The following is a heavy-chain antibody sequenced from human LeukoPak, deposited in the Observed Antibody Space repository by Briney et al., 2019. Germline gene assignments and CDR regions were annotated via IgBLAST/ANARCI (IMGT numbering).Heavy chain of an antibody. Sequence: NTSETLSLTCTVSGGSISSSSYYWGWIRQPPVKGLEWIGSIYYSGSTYYNPSLKSRVTISVDTSKNQFSLKLSSVTAADTAVYYCARGGNIVVVPAATPFDYWGQGTLVTVSS. J-gene: IGHJ4*02. CDR2: IYYSGST. V-gene: IGHV4-39*01. D-gene: IGHD2-2*01. CDR3: ARGGNIVVVPAATPFDY. CDR1: GGSISSSSYY.